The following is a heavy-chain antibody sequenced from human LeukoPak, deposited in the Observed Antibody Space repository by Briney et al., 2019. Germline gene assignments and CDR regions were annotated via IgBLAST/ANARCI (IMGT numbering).Heavy chain of an antibody. D-gene: IGHD1-26*01. CDR2: IKQDGGEK. Sequence: GGSLRLSCAASGFSFSSYWMSWVRQAPGKGLEWVANIKQDGGEKYYVDSVKGRFTISRDNAKNSLYLQMNSLRAEDTAVYYCAKEPYSGSQLLDYWGQGTLVTVSS. CDR1: GFSFSSYW. J-gene: IGHJ4*02. V-gene: IGHV3-7*01. CDR3: AKEPYSGSQLLDY.